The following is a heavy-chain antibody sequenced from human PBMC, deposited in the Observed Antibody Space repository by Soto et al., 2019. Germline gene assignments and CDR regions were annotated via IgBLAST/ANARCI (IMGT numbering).Heavy chain of an antibody. Sequence: ASVKVSCKVSGYTLTELSMHWVRQAPGKGLEWMGGFDPEDGETIYAQKFQGRVTMTEDTSTDTAYMELSSLRSEDTAIYYCTTDSYITSIIVRFDYWGHGTLVTVSS. CDR2: FDPEDGET. V-gene: IGHV1-24*01. CDR1: GYTLTELS. J-gene: IGHJ4*01. D-gene: IGHD3-22*01. CDR3: TTDSYITSIIVRFDY.